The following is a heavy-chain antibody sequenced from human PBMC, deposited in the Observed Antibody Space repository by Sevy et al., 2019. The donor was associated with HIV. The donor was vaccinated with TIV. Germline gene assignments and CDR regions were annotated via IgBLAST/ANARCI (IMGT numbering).Heavy chain of an antibody. CDR2: NYHNGGT. CDR3: VRGGGGGGDFAY. J-gene: IGHJ4*02. CDR1: GGSISRGGYS. V-gene: IGHV4-30-2*01. Sequence: SETLSLTCDVSGGSISRGGYSWNWIRQPPGKGLEWIGYNYHNGGTNYNPSLKSRVTISVDRSKNQFALKMNSVTAADTAMYYCVRGGGGGGDFAYWGQGTLVTVSS. D-gene: IGHD2-21*01.